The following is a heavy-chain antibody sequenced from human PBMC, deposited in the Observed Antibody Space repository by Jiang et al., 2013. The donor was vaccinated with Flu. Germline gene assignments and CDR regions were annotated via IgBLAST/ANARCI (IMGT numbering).Heavy chain of an antibody. D-gene: IGHD1-1*01. J-gene: IGHJ5*02. Sequence: YSFTNYWISWVRSCRERLEWVGKLDPADSYSYYSPSFQGRVNISVDRSINTAYLQWSSPEASDTAIYYCARHNGPSAHQRSLPGNIWFDPWGQGTLVIVSS. CDR2: LDPADSYS. CDR1: YSFTNYW. CDR3: ARHNGPSAHQRSLPGNIWFDP. V-gene: IGHV5-10-1*01.